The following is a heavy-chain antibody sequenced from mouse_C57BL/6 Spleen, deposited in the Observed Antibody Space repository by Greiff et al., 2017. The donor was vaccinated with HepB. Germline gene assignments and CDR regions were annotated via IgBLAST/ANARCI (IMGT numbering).Heavy chain of an antibody. D-gene: IGHD4-1*01. CDR1: GYTFTSYW. J-gene: IGHJ2*01. CDR2: IYPSDSET. CDR3: ARGQTGKVDY. Sequence: QVQLQQPGAELVRPGSSVKLSCKASGYTFTSYWMDWVKQRPGQGLEWIGNIYPSDSETPYTQKFKDKATLTVDKSSSTAYMQLSSLTSEDSAVYYCARGQTGKVDYWGQGTTLTVSS. V-gene: IGHV1-61*01.